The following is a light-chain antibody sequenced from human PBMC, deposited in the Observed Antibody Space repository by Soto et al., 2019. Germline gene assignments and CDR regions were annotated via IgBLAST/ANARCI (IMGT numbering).Light chain of an antibody. J-gene: IGKJ5*01. Sequence: ENVLTQSPGRLSLSVGERATLSCRASQSVARNSIAWYQQPVGQPPRLLIYDASYRATDIPPRFSGSGSGTDFTLTISSLEPEDFAVYYCQQRSSWPPTITFGQGTRLDIK. CDR1: QSVARN. CDR2: DAS. V-gene: IGKV3-11*01. CDR3: QQRSSWPPTIT.